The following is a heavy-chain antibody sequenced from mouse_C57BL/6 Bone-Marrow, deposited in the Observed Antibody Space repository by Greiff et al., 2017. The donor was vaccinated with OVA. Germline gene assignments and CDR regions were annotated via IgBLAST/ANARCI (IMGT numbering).Heavy chain of an antibody. D-gene: IGHD1-1*01. CDR3: KRDYYD. V-gene: IGHV1-82*01. J-gene: IGHJ2*01. CDR2: IYPGDGDT. CDR1: GYAFSSSW. Sequence: VQVVESGPELVKPGASVKISCKASGYAFSSSWMNWVKQRPGKGLEWIGRIYPGDGDTNYNGKFKGKATMTADKSSSTAYMQLSSLTSEDSAVYYCKRDYYDWGQGTTVTVSS.